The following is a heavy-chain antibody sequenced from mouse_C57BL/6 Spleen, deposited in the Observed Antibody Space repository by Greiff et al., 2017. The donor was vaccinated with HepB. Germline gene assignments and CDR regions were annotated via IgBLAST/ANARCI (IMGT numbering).Heavy chain of an antibody. V-gene: IGHV14-1*01. D-gene: IGHD2-1*01. CDR3: TTPRYGNNWYFEV. Sequence: VQLKQSGAELVRPGASVKLSCTASGFNIKDYYMHWVKQRPEQGLEWIGRIDPEDGDTEYAPKFQGKATMTADTSSNTAYLQLSSLTSEDTAVYYCTTPRYGNNWYFEVWGTGTTVTVSS. J-gene: IGHJ1*03. CDR2: IDPEDGDT. CDR1: GFNIKDYY.